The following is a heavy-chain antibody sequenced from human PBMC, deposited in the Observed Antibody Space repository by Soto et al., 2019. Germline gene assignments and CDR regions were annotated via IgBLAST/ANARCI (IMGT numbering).Heavy chain of an antibody. CDR2: ISAFNGNK. V-gene: IGHV1-18*01. D-gene: IGHD3-16*01. CDR1: WFRFSDYG. J-gene: IGHJ3*01. CDR3: GRSYYLADAFDV. Sequence: AAVQVSCKASWFRFSDYGFNWRRQAPGQGLEWMGWISAFNGNKETEQGLQDRVTMTTDSSTTTAHMDLTKLTTDDTAIYYCGRSYYLADAFDVWGQGTMVTVSS.